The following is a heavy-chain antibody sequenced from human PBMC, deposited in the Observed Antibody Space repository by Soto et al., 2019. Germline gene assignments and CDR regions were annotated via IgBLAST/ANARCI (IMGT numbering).Heavy chain of an antibody. D-gene: IGHD3-10*01. Sequence: SETLSLTCTVSCGSISSSSYYWGWIRQPPGKGRVGSGSISYGGSSYYNPPRKSRVTISVDTSKNQFSLKLSSVTAAETAVYYCARHSYGSGSYYISEIYYYGMDVWGQGTTVTVSS. CDR1: CGSISSSSYY. V-gene: IGHV4-39*01. CDR2: ISYGGSS. CDR3: ARHSYGSGSYYISEIYYYGMDV. J-gene: IGHJ6*02.